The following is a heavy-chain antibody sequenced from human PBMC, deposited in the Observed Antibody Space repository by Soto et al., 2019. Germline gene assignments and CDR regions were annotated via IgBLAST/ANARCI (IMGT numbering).Heavy chain of an antibody. CDR3: ARGRSSTSPYPIGY. D-gene: IGHD2-2*01. J-gene: IGHJ4*02. Sequence: QVQLQESGPGLVKPSQTLSLTCTVSGGSISSGGYYWSWIRQHPGKGLEWIGYIYYSGSTYYNPSLQMRVTMSVDTSKNQFSLKLSSVTAADTAVYYCARGRSSTSPYPIGYWGQGTLVTVSS. CDR2: IYYSGST. V-gene: IGHV4-31*03. CDR1: GGSISSGGYY.